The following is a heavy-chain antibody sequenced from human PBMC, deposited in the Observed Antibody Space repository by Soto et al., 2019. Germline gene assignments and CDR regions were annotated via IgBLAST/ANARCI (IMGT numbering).Heavy chain of an antibody. Sequence: QITLKESGPTLVKPTQTLTLTCTFSGFSLNASGVGVGWIRQPPGKALEWLTLIYGDDDKRYSPSLKTRLTITKDTSNNQVVLTMANMDPLDTATYDCAHSPPNFDWLLGGYNGFDPWGQGTLVTVSS. CDR3: AHSPPNFDWLLGGYNGFDP. D-gene: IGHD3-9*01. CDR1: GFSLNASGVG. CDR2: IYGDDDK. V-gene: IGHV2-5*02. J-gene: IGHJ5*02.